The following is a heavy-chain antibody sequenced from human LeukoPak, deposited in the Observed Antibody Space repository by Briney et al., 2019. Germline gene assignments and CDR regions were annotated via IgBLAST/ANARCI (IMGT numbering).Heavy chain of an antibody. CDR1: NGDINNYY. CDR3: ARHKAPVYCGSTDCYALGWFDP. CDR2: IYYRGST. D-gene: IGHD2-2*01. J-gene: IGHJ5*02. V-gene: IGHV4-59*08. Sequence: SETLSLTCTVSNGDINNYYWSWVRQPPGKGLEWIGYIYYRGSTKYNPSLKSRVTISIDTSNDQVSLRLTSVTAADTAVYYCARHKAPVYCGSTDCYALGWFDPWGQGTLVSVSS.